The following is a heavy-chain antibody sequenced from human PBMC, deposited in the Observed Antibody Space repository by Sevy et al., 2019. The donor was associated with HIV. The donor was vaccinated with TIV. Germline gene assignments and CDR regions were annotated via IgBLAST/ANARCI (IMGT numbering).Heavy chain of an antibody. V-gene: IGHV3-48*03. D-gene: IGHD4-17*01. CDR1: GFMFSSYD. CDR3: ARDLPPSATTVAHFDY. Sequence: GGSLRLSCAASGFMFSSYDMNWVRQAPGKGLEWVSYISSTGSTLNYADSVRGRFTNSRDNAKNSVFPQMNSLRAEDTAVYYCARDLPPSATTVAHFDYWGQGSLVTVSS. CDR2: ISSTGSTL. J-gene: IGHJ4*02.